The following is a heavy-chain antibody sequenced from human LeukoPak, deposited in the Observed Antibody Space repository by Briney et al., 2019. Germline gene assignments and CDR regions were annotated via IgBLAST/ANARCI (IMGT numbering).Heavy chain of an antibody. D-gene: IGHD6-19*01. J-gene: IGHJ6*03. V-gene: IGHV3-23*01. CDR1: GFTFSNYG. CDR2: ITGSGGST. CDR3: ASHDSSGWPYYYYYYMDV. Sequence: GGTLRLSCAASGFTFSNYGLSWVRQAPGKGLEWVSGITGSGGSTYYADSVKGRFTISRDNSKNSLYLQMNSLRAEDTAVYYCASHDSSGWPYYYYYYMDVWGKGTTVTISS.